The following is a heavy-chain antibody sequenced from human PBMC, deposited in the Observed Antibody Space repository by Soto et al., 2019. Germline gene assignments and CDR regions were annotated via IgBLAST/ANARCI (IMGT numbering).Heavy chain of an antibody. CDR3: ARGGSGYVWFNEF. D-gene: IGHD3-22*01. Sequence: SVKVSCKDSGGLFSSYAISWVRQAPGQGLEWMGGIIPVFGTAYYAQKFQGRVTITADESTITAYMELSSLRSEDTAMYYCARGGSGYVWFNEFWGQGSLVTVSS. CDR2: IIPVFGTA. CDR1: GGLFSSYA. J-gene: IGHJ4*02. V-gene: IGHV1-69*13.